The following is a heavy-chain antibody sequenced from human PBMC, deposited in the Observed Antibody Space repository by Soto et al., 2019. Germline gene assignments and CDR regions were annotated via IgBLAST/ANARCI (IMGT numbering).Heavy chain of an antibody. CDR3: AKARTAMVPDY. CDR1: GFTFSTYG. Sequence: ESGGGVVQPGRSLRLSCAASGFTFSTYGMHWVRQAPGKGLEWVAVIAYDGSNKYYADSVKGRFTISRDNSKNTLYLQMSSLRAEDTAVYYCAKARTAMVPDYWGQGTLVIVSS. J-gene: IGHJ4*02. D-gene: IGHD5-18*01. CDR2: IAYDGSNK. V-gene: IGHV3-30*18.